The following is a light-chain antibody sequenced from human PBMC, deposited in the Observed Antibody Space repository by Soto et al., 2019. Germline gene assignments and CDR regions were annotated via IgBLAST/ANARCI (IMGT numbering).Light chain of an antibody. CDR1: QSVSGTY. CDR3: QQYGSSPLT. CDR2: GAS. Sequence: ENVLTQSPGTLSLSPGERATLSCRASQSVSGTYLAWYQQKPGQAPRLLIYGASRRATGIPDRFSGSGSGRDFTLNSSSLGPEDFDVYNCQQYGSSPLTFGGGTKVEIK. V-gene: IGKV3-20*01. J-gene: IGKJ4*01.